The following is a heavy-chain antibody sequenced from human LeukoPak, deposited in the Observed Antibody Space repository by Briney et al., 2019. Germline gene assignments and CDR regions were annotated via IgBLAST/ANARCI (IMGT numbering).Heavy chain of an antibody. CDR1: GYSFINYG. J-gene: IGHJ3*02. Sequence: ASVKVSCKASGYSFINYGINWVRQAPGQGLEWMGWINTSNGNTNFAQKFQGRVTMTTDTSTSTAYMELRSLRSDDTAVYYCARIHQSITIFGVVIDAFDIWGQGTMVTASS. D-gene: IGHD3-3*01. V-gene: IGHV1-18*01. CDR2: INTSNGNT. CDR3: ARIHQSITIFGVVIDAFDI.